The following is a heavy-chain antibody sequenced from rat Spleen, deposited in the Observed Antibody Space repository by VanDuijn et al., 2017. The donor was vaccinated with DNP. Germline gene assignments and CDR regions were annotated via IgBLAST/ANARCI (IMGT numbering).Heavy chain of an antibody. J-gene: IGHJ3*01. D-gene: IGHD1-12*02. Sequence: QVQLRESGPGLVQPSQTLSPTCTVPGFSFTNFAINWVRQPPGKGLEWMGRIQSGGSTDYNSAPKSRLSIYRDTSKCQFFLKINILQTEYTVMYFCSRPRYYYCSYYYGWFPYWGQGTLVTVSS. V-gene: IGHV2-27*01. CDR1: GFSFTNFA. CDR3: SRPRYYYCSYYYGWFPY. CDR2: IQSGGST.